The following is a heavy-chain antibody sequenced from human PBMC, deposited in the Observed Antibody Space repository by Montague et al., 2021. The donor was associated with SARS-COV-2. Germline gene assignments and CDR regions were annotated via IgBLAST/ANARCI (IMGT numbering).Heavy chain of an antibody. CDR2: INHSGST. CDR3: ARGARQGYGFRLGSFDS. Sequence: SETLSLTCAVYGGSFSGYYWSWIRQSPGKGLEWIGEINHSGSTNHNPSLQSRVTISVDKSKNQFSLKLSSVTAADTAVYYCARGARQGYGFRLGSFDSWGQGTLVTVSS. CDR1: GGSFSGYY. D-gene: IGHD3-10*01. V-gene: IGHV4-34*01. J-gene: IGHJ4*02.